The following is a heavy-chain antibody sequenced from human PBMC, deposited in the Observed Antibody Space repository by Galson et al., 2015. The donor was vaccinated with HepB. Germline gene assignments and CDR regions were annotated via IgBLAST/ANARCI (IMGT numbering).Heavy chain of an antibody. J-gene: IGHJ4*02. D-gene: IGHD6-13*01. CDR3: ARDFTVAAAGTFDY. CDR2: TYYRSKWYN. Sequence: CAISGDSVSSNSAAWNWIRQSPSRGLEWLGRTYYRSKWYNDYAVSVKSRITINPDTSKNQFSLQLNSVTPEDTAVYYCARDFTVAAAGTFDYWGQGTLVTVSS. CDR1: GDSVSSNSAA. V-gene: IGHV6-1*01.